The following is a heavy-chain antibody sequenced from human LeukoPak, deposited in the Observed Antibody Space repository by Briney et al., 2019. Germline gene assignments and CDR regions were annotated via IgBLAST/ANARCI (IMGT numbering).Heavy chain of an antibody. Sequence: GGSLRLSYAASGFTFRSYWMGWVRQAPGMGLEWVAHIKPDGTETYFVDSVRGRFTISRDNAKNSLYLQVSSPRAEDTAVYYCARVGCTADTCYGYLIFDNWGQGTLVTVSS. J-gene: IGHJ4*02. V-gene: IGHV3-7*01. CDR2: IKPDGTET. CDR1: GFTFRSYW. CDR3: ARVGCTADTCYGYLIFDN. D-gene: IGHD2-15*01.